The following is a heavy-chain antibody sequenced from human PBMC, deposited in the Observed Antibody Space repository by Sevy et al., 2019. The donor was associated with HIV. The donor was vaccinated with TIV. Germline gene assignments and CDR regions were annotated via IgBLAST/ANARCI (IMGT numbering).Heavy chain of an antibody. CDR2: ISSSSSYI. D-gene: IGHD3-22*01. Sequence: GGSLRLSCGASGFTFSSYSMNWVRQAPGKGLEWVSSISSSSSYIYYADSVKGRFTISRDNAKNSLYLQMNSLRAEDTAVYYCATTAFRDSSGYYGHWGQGTLVTVSS. J-gene: IGHJ4*02. CDR1: GFTFSSYS. CDR3: ATTAFRDSSGYYGH. V-gene: IGHV3-21*01.